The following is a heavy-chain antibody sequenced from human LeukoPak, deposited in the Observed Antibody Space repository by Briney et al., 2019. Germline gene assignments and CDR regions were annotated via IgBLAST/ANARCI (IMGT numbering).Heavy chain of an antibody. D-gene: IGHD3-22*01. CDR2: ISAYNGNT. CDR3: ARDFGNYYDSSGYAPLDYYYYMDV. J-gene: IGHJ6*03. V-gene: IGHV1-18*01. CDR1: GYTFTSYG. Sequence: ASVKVSCKASGYTFTSYGISWVRQAPGQGLEWMGWISAYNGNTNYAQKLQGRVTMTTDTSTSTAYMELRSLRSDDTAVYYCARDFGNYYDSSGYAPLDYYYYMDVWGKGTTVTVSS.